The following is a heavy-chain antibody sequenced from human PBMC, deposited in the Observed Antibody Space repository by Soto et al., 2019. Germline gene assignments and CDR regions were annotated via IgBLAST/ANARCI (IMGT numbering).Heavy chain of an antibody. J-gene: IGHJ6*02. D-gene: IGHD2-15*01. V-gene: IGHV3-74*03. Sequence: EVQLVESGGGIVQPGGSLRLSCAASGFTFNSYWIHWVRQAPGKGLVRVSRINMDGSTTTYADSVKGRFTISRDNAKKMVYVQMNSLRAEDTAVYYCARGLRGGYGMDGWGQGTTVTVSS. CDR3: ARGLRGGYGMDG. CDR2: INMDGSTT. CDR1: GFTFNSYW.